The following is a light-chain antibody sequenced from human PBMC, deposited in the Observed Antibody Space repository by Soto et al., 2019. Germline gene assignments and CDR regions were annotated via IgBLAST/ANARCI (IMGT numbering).Light chain of an antibody. V-gene: IGLV2-8*01. Sequence: QSVLTQPPSASGSPGQSVTISCSGTSGDVGGYDSVSWYQHHPGKVPKLIIFDVDKWPSGVPDRFSGFKSGNTASLTVSGLRAEDEADYYCSSYAGSNTFVFGTGTKVTVL. CDR3: SSYAGSNTFV. CDR1: SGDVGGYDS. CDR2: DVD. J-gene: IGLJ1*01.